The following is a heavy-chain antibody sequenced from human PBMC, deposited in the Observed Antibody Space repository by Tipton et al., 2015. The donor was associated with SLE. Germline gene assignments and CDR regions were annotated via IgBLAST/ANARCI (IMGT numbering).Heavy chain of an antibody. CDR2: IWYDGSNK. V-gene: IGHV3-33*01. CDR3: AGSGPHYYFDY. Sequence: LSLTCAASGFTFSSYGMHWVRQAPGKGLEWVAVIWYDGSNKYYADSVKGRFTISRDNSKNTPYLQMNSLRAEDTAVYYCAGSGPHYYFDYWGQGTLVTVSS. J-gene: IGHJ4*02. CDR1: GFTFSSYG.